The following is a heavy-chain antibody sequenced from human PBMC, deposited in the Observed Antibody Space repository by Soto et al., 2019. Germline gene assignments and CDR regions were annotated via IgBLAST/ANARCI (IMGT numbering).Heavy chain of an antibody. J-gene: IGHJ6*02. CDR3: ARGKGMEENYFYYGMAI. Sequence: QVQVVQSGAEVKKPGASVRVSCKASGYTFSTYGMHWVRQAPGQSLEWMGWLNGGTGQTRYSQRFQDRVIITRDTSASTGYMELRSLRSEDTAVYYCARGKGMEENYFYYGMAIWGQGTTVTVSS. CDR1: GYTFSTYG. V-gene: IGHV1-3*01. D-gene: IGHD3-10*01. CDR2: LNGGTGQT.